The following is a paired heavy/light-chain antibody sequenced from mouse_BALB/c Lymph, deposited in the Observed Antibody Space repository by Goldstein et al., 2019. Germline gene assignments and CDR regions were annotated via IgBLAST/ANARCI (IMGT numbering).Heavy chain of an antibody. Sequence: DVQLQESGPDLVKPSQSLSLTCTVTGYSITSGYSWHWIRQFPGNKLEWMGYIHYSGSTNYNPSLKSRISITRDTSKNQFFLQLNSVTTEDTATYYCAREVLWSPFAYWGQGTLVTVSA. CDR3: AREVLWSPFAY. D-gene: IGHD1-1*02. CDR2: IHYSGST. V-gene: IGHV3-1*02. J-gene: IGHJ3*01. CDR1: GYSITSGYS.
Light chain of an antibody. CDR2: LVS. CDR1: QSLLDSDGKTY. V-gene: IGKV1-135*01. CDR3: WQGTHFPHT. J-gene: IGKJ5*01. Sequence: DVVMTQTPLTLSVTIGQPASISCKSSQSLLDSDGKTYLNWLLQRPGQSPKRLIYLVSKLDSGVPDRFTGSGSGTDFTLKISRVEAEDLGVYYCWQGTHFPHTFGAGTKLELK.